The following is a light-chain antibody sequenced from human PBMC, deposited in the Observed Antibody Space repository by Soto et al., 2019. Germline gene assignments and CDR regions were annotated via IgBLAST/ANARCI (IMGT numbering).Light chain of an antibody. J-gene: IGKJ5*01. V-gene: IGKV3-20*01. CDR1: QSVTSGY. CDR3: QHYSSSPPAIT. Sequence: EIVLTQSPGTLSLSPGERATLSCRASQSVTSGYLAWYQQQPNQAPRLLIYVASYRATDIPDRFSGGGPGTDFTLTISRLEPEDFAVYYCQHYSSSPPAITFGQGTRLEIK. CDR2: VAS.